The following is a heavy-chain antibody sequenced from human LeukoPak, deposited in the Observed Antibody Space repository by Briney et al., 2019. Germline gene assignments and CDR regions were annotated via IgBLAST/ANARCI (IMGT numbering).Heavy chain of an antibody. CDR2: IHSSGST. CDR3: ARRRGGSSYVDF. V-gene: IGHV4-39*01. J-gene: IGHJ4*02. CDR1: GGSVSSSYYY. D-gene: IGHD6-6*01. Sequence: PSETLSLTCTVSGGSVSSSYYYWNWIRQPPGKGLEWIGNIHSSGSTFYNPSLKSRVTTSLDTSENQFSLKLTSVTAADTAVYYCARRRGGSSYVDFWGQGTLVTVSS.